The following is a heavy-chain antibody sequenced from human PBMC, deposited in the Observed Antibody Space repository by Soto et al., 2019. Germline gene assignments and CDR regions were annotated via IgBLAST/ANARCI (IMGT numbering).Heavy chain of an antibody. CDR2: ISSSGSTI. D-gene: IGHD3-3*01. CDR3: ARDEGTVQGNYDFWSGLDV. V-gene: IGHV3-48*03. CDR1: GFTFSSYE. Sequence: PVGSLRLSCAASGFTFSSYEMSWVRQAPGKGLEWVSYISSSGSTIYYADSVKGRLTISRDNAKNSLYLQMNSLRAEDTAVYYCARDEGTVQGNYDFWSGLDVWGQGTTVTVSS. J-gene: IGHJ6*02.